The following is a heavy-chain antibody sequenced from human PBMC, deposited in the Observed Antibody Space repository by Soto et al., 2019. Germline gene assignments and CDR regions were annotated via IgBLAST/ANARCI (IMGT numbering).Heavy chain of an antibody. CDR3: ARENSYFDY. V-gene: IGHV1-18*01. CDR2: ISAYNANA. J-gene: IGHJ4*02. CDR1: GYTFRNFG. Sequence: QIRLLQSGAEVKKPGASVKVTCKASGYTFRNFGISWVRQAAGQGLEWKGWISAYNANANYAQKFQGRLTMTADTSTSTAYMELRSLRSDDTAVYYCARENSYFDYWGQGTLVTVSS.